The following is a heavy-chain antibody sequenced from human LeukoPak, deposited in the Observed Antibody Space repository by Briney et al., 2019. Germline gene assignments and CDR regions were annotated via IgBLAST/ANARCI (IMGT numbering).Heavy chain of an antibody. D-gene: IGHD3-3*01. Sequence: SETLSLTCTVSGGSITSHYWSWMRQPPGRGLEWIGYIYYSGSTNYNPSLKSRVIISVDTSKNQFSLKLSSVTAADTAVYYCAKDRAGYDFWSGHPVSYSFDIWGQGTMVTVSS. CDR1: GGSITSHY. J-gene: IGHJ3*02. V-gene: IGHV4-59*11. CDR2: IYYSGST. CDR3: AKDRAGYDFWSGHPVSYSFDI.